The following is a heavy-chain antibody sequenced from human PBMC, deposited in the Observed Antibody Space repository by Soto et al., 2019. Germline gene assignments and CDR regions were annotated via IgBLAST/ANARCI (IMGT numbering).Heavy chain of an antibody. CDR3: ARSASGRYDMDV. V-gene: IGHV4-30-4*01. D-gene: IGHD3-10*01. J-gene: IGHJ6*02. CDR2: IYYAGST. Sequence: QVQLQESGPGLVKPSQTLSLTCTVSGGSISSGDYYWSWIRQPPGKDLEWIGYIYYAGSTYYNPSLKIRVTMSLDTSKNQFSRKLNSGTPADTAVYDCARSASGRYDMDVWGQGTTVTVSS. CDR1: GGSISSGDYY.